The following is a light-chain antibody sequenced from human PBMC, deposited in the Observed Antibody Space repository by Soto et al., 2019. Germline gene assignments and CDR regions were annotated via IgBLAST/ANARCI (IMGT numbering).Light chain of an antibody. CDR1: SSDVGGYNY. J-gene: IGLJ1*01. Sequence: QSALTQPASVSGSPGQSITISCTGTSSDVGGYNYVSWYQQHPGKAPKLMIYEVSNRPSGVSNRFSGSKSGNTASLTISGRQAEDEADYYCSSYTSSSPLVFGTGTQLTVL. V-gene: IGLV2-14*01. CDR2: EVS. CDR3: SSYTSSSPLV.